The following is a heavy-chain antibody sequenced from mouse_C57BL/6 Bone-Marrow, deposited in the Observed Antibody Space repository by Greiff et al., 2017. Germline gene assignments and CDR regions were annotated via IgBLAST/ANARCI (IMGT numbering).Heavy chain of an antibody. CDR1: GYTFTDHT. J-gene: IGHJ3*01. CDR3: ARVDYDYDGPFAY. D-gene: IGHD2-4*01. V-gene: IGHV1-78*01. CDR2: IYPRDGST. Sequence: VKLVESDAELVKPGASVKISCKVSGYTFTDHTIHWMKQRPEQGLEWIGYIYPRDGSTKYNEKFKGKATLTADKSSSTAYMQLNSLTSEDSAVYFCARVDYDYDGPFAYWGQGTLVTVSA.